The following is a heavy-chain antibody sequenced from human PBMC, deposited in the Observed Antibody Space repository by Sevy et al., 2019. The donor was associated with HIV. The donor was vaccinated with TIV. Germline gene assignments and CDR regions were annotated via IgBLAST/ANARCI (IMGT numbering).Heavy chain of an antibody. D-gene: IGHD6-13*01. CDR2: INPSGGST. CDR1: GYTFTSYY. J-gene: IGHJ4*02. V-gene: IGHV1-46*01. CDR3: ARDSSGIAAAVDILAFDY. Sequence: ASVKVSCKASGYTFTSYYMHWVRQAPGQGLEWMGIINPSGGSTSYAQKFQGRVTMTRDTSTSTVYMELSSLRSEDTAVYYCARDSSGIAAAVDILAFDYWGQGTLVTVSS.